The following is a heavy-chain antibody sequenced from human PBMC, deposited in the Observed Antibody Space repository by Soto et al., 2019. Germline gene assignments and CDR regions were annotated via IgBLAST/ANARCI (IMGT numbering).Heavy chain of an antibody. V-gene: IGHV1-69*01. CDR3: ARDRAPRGWSYLDL. D-gene: IGHD2-15*01. CDR2: IIPIFGTP. Sequence: QVQLVQSGAEVKKPGSSVKISCKAFGGSFSDYAISWLRLAPGQGLEWMGGIIPIFGTPNYAQKFQDRVTFTAHESTNTAYMELSRLTSEDTAVYYCARDRAPRGWSYLDLWGQGTQVTVSS. J-gene: IGHJ4*02. CDR1: GGSFSDYA.